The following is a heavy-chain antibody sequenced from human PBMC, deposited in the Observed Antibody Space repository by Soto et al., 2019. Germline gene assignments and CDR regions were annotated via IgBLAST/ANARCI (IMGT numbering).Heavy chain of an antibody. Sequence: GGSLRLSCAASGFTFSSYAMSWVRQAPGKGLEWVSAISGSGGSTYYADSVKGRFTISRDNSKNTLYLQMNSLRAEDTAVYYCAKRPPIFGVPPTHNWFDPWGQGTLVTVSS. V-gene: IGHV3-23*01. D-gene: IGHD3-3*01. CDR1: GFTFSSYA. J-gene: IGHJ5*02. CDR2: ISGSGGST. CDR3: AKRPPIFGVPPTHNWFDP.